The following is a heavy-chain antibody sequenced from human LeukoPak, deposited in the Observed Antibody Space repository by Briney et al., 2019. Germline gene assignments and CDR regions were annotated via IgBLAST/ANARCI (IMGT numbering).Heavy chain of an antibody. Sequence: GSLRLSCAASGYTFSNYRRSWVREAPGKGLEWVANIKQDGSEKYYVDSVKGRFTISRDNAKNSLYLQMNSLRAEDTAVYYCARGLRGDYWGQGTLVTVSS. D-gene: IGHD5-24*01. CDR1: GYTFSNYR. CDR3: ARGLRGDY. V-gene: IGHV3-7*03. J-gene: IGHJ4*02. CDR2: IKQDGSEK.